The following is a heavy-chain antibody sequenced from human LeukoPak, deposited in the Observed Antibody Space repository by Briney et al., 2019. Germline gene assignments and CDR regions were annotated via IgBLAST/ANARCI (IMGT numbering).Heavy chain of an antibody. D-gene: IGHD3-22*01. Sequence: GESLKISCKGSGYSFTSYWIGRVRQMPGKGLEWMGIIYPGDSDTRYSPSFQGQVTISADKSISTAYLQWSSLKASDTAMYYCARGIGYYDSSGSLGDYWGQGTLVAVSS. CDR3: ARGIGYYDSSGSLGDY. V-gene: IGHV5-51*01. CDR2: IYPGDSDT. CDR1: GYSFTSYW. J-gene: IGHJ4*02.